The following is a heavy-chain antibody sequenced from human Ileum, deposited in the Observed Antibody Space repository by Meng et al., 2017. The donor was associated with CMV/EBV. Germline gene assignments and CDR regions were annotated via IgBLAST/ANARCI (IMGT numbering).Heavy chain of an antibody. D-gene: IGHD3-3*01. CDR2: IIPIFGTA. CDR1: VGTFSSYA. J-gene: IGHJ6*02. CDR3: ARTHGVTIFGVVIIDYYYYGMDV. V-gene: IGHV1-69*05. Sequence: SVKVSCKASVGTFSSYAISWVRQAPGRGLEWMGGIIPIFGTANYAQKFQGRVTITTDESTSTAYMELSSLRSEDTAGYYCARTHGVTIFGVVIIDYYYYGMDVWGQGTTVTVSS.